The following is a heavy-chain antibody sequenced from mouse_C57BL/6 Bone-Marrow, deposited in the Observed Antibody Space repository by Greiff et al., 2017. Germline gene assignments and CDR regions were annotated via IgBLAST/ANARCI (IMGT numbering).Heavy chain of an antibody. CDR1: GYTFTSYW. V-gene: IGHV1-64*01. J-gene: IGHJ2*01. Sequence: QVPLQQSGAELVKPGASVTLSCKASGYTFTSYWMHWVKQRPGQGLEWIGMIHPNSGSTNYNEKFKSKATLTVDKSSSTAYMQLSSLTAEDSAVYYCARCGGYDWGQGTTLTVSS. CDR2: IHPNSGST. D-gene: IGHD2-2*01. CDR3: ARCGGYD.